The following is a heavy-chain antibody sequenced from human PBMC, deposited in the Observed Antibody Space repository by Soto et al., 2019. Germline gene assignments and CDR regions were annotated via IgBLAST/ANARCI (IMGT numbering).Heavy chain of an antibody. CDR1: GFTFSNYG. D-gene: IGHD4-17*01. CDR3: AREGVLGLIYGDSYGFPVEGLTSDSYYYYMDV. CDR2: VWYDGSNK. Sequence: QVQLVESGGGVVQPGRSLRLSCVASGFTFSNYGIHWVRQAPGKGLEWVAVVWYDGSNKYYADSVKGRFTISRDNSKNTLFLQMNSLRAEDTAVYYCAREGVLGLIYGDSYGFPVEGLTSDSYYYYMDVWGKGTTVTVSS. J-gene: IGHJ6*03. V-gene: IGHV3-33*01.